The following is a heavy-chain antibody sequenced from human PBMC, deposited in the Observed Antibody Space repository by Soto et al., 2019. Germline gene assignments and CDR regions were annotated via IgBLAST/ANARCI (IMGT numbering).Heavy chain of an antibody. CDR1: GGPIGSDGYY. CDR2: IHYSGST. CDR3: ARVDRYYYYGMDV. V-gene: IGHV4-31*01. J-gene: IGHJ6*02. Sequence: QVQLQESGPGLVKPSQTLSLTCTVSGGPIGSDGYYWSWIRQHPEKGLEWIGYIHYSGSTYYNPSLKSQSTLSVDMSKSQSSLRLTSGTAADTAGYYCARVDRYYYYGMDVWGQGTTVTVSS.